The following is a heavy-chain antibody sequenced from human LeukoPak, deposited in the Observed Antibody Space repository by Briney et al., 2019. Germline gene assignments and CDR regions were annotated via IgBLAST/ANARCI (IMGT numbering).Heavy chain of an antibody. CDR1: GYSISSGYY. CDR2: IYHSGST. V-gene: IGHV4-38-2*02. Sequence: SETLSLTCTVSGYSISSGYYWGWIRPPPGKGLEGIGSIYHSGSTYYNPSLKSRVTISVDTSKNQFSLKLISVTAADTAVYYCARCYYDSSGYYKAAFDIWGQGTMVTVSS. J-gene: IGHJ3*02. D-gene: IGHD3-22*01. CDR3: ARCYYDSSGYYKAAFDI.